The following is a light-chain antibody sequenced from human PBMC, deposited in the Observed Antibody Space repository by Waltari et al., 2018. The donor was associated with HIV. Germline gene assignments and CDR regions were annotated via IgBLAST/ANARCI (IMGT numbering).Light chain of an antibody. CDR2: EVA. CDR3: SSYTPTSFVV. J-gene: IGLJ2*01. Sequence: QSALTQPASVSGSPGQSTTISCFATNSDIGTYHYFSWYQPHPGKVPKLLIYEVANRPSGISHRFSGSKSANTAYLIRSGLQAEDEADYYCSSYTPTSFVVFGGGTKLTVL. CDR1: NSDIGTYHY. V-gene: IGLV2-14*01.